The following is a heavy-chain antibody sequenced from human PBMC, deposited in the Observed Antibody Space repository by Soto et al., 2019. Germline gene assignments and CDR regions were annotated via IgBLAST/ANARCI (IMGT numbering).Heavy chain of an antibody. CDR3: PWGDSTYVLFNQC. J-gene: IGHJ1*01. D-gene: IGHD3-22*01. CDR2: IIPVFGTP. Sequence: QDQLVQSGAEVKKPGASVKVSCKDSGGLFSSYAISWVRQAPGQGLEWMGGIIPVFGTPFYAQKFQGRVTITADESANAGFVQLSIPRSEDTAMYYCPWGDSTYVLFNQCWGEGALVSVSS. V-gene: IGHV1-69*12. CDR1: GGLFSSYA.